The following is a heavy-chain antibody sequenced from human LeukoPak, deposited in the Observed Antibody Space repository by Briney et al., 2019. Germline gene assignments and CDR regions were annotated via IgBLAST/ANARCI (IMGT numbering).Heavy chain of an antibody. CDR2: IYTSGST. CDR3: ARLTAGIAAQPYYYYMDV. D-gene: IGHD6-6*01. CDR1: GGSISSYY. J-gene: IGHJ6*03. Sequence: PSETQSLTCTVSGGSISSYYWSWIRQPPGKGLEWIGYIYTSGSTNYNPSLKSRVTISVDTSKNQFSLKLSSVTAADTAVYYCARLTAGIAAQPYYYYMDVWGKGTTVTVSS. V-gene: IGHV4-4*09.